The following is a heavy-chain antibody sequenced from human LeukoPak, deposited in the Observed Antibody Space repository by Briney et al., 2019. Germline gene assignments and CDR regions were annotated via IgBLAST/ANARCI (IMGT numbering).Heavy chain of an antibody. J-gene: IGHJ4*02. Sequence: SETLSLTCAVYGGSFSGYYWSWIRQPPGKGLEWIGEINHSGSTNYNPSLKSRVTISVDTSKNQFSLKLSSVTAADTAVYYCARASIHCSSTSCAIILSGSYPPGDFDYWGQGTLVTVSS. V-gene: IGHV4-34*01. CDR3: ARASIHCSSTSCAIILSGSYPPGDFDY. D-gene: IGHD2-2*01. CDR2: INHSGST. CDR1: GGSFSGYY.